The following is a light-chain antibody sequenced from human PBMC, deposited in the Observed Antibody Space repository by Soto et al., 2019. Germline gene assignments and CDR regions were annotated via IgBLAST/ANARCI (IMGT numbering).Light chain of an antibody. CDR2: GAS. CDR1: ETVKKNS. Sequence: EIVLTQSPRSVSMSPGERATLSCRASETVKKNSLAWYQQKPGQAPRLLIYGASRRATGIPDSFSGSGSETDFILTISRLEPDNSAVYYCQQYAISPLTFGGGTKVEI. J-gene: IGKJ4*01. V-gene: IGKV3-20*01. CDR3: QQYAISPLT.